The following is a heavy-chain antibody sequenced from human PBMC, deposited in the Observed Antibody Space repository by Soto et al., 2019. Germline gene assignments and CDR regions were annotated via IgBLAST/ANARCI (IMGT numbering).Heavy chain of an antibody. CDR1: GFTFSSYA. D-gene: IGHD3-22*01. CDR2: ISYDGSNK. V-gene: IGHV3-30-3*01. Sequence: GGSLRLSXAASGFTFSSYAMHWVRQAPGKGLEWVAVISYDGSNKYYADSVKGRFTISRDNSKNTLYLQMNSLRAEDTAVYYCARDQYYYDSSGYRPNQSFDYWGQGTLVTVSS. CDR3: ARDQYYYDSSGYRPNQSFDY. J-gene: IGHJ4*02.